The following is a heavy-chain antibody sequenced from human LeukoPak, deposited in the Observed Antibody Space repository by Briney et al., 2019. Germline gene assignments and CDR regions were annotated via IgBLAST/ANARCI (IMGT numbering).Heavy chain of an antibody. CDR1: GFTFSSYG. V-gene: IGHV3-30*18. CDR2: ISYDGSNK. CDR3: AKALPAITILGGVDY. J-gene: IGHJ4*02. D-gene: IGHD3-3*01. Sequence: GGSLRLSCAASGFTFSSYGMHWVRQAPGKGLEWVAVISYDGSNKYYADSVKGRFTISRDNSKNTLYLQMNSLRAEDTAVYYFAKALPAITILGGVDYWGQGTLVTVSS.